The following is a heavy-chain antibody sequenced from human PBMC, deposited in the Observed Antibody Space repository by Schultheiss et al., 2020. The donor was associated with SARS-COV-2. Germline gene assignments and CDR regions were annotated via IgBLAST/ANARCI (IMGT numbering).Heavy chain of an antibody. J-gene: IGHJ4*02. V-gene: IGHV1-18*01. CDR1: GYTFTSYD. Sequence: ASVKVSCKASGYTFTSYDINWVRQAPGQGLEWMGGIIPIFGTANYAQKLQGRVTMTTDTSTSTAYMELRSLRSDDTAVYYCARDRGSSWYHYRFDYWGQGTLVTVSS. CDR2: IIPIFGTA. D-gene: IGHD6-13*01. CDR3: ARDRGSSWYHYRFDY.